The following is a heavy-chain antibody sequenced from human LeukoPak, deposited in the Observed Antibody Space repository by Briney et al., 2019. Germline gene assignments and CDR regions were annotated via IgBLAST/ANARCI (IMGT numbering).Heavy chain of an antibody. J-gene: IGHJ6*02. CDR1: GFTFSTYG. V-gene: IGHV3-33*01. CDR3: VRHQTTRGPHAMDV. Sequence: GRSLRLSCAASGFTFSTYGMHWVRQAPGKGLEWVAVMWYDGTNEYYAGSVKGRFTISRDNSKSTLYLQMNSLRAEDTAVYYCVRHQTTRGPHAMDVWGQGTAVTVSS. CDR2: MWYDGTNE. D-gene: IGHD1-7*01.